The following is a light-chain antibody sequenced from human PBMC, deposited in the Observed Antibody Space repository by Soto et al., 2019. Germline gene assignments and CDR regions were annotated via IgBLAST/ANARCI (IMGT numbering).Light chain of an antibody. J-gene: IGKJ5*01. CDR1: QSVSSY. V-gene: IGKV3-11*01. CDR2: DAS. CDR3: QQRSNWPIT. Sequence: IVLSQSPRAPALSPGERATLSFRASQSVSSYLAWYQQKPGQAPRLLIYDASNRATGIPARFSGSGSGTDFTLIIGSLEPEDFALYYCQQRSNWPITFGQGTRLEIK.